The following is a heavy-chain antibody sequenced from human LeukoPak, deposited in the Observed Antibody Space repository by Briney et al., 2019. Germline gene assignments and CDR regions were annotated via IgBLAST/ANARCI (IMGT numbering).Heavy chain of an antibody. Sequence: SETLSLTCTVSGASISSDYWSWIRQPPGKGLEWIGYIYYSGSTNYNPSLKSRVTISVDTSKNQFSLKLSSVTAADTAVYYCAVMYSSSWYWFDPWGQGTLVTVSS. CDR3: AVMYSSSWYWFDP. CDR2: IYYSGST. D-gene: IGHD6-13*01. J-gene: IGHJ5*02. V-gene: IGHV4-59*08. CDR1: GASISSDY.